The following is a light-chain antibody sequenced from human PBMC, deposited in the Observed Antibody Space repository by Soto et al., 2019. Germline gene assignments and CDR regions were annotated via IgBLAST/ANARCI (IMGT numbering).Light chain of an antibody. CDR2: DAS. Sequence: EIVLTQSPATLSLSPGERATLSCRASQSVSSYLAWYQQKPGQAPRLLIYDASNRATGITARFSGSGSGTDFNLTISSLEPEDFAVYYCQQRSNLWTFGQGTKVEIK. CDR1: QSVSSY. V-gene: IGKV3-11*01. CDR3: QQRSNLWT. J-gene: IGKJ1*01.